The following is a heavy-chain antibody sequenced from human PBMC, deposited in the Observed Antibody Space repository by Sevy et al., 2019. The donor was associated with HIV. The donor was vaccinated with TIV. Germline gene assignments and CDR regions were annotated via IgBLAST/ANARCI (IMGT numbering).Heavy chain of an antibody. CDR3: AKLYYDFWSGYYPHTFDF. CDR2: ISGSGDST. CDR1: GFTFSNYA. D-gene: IGHD3-3*01. V-gene: IGHV3-23*01. J-gene: IGHJ3*01. Sequence: GGSLRLSCAASGFTFSNYAMSWVRQAPGKGLEWVSDISGSGDSTYYADSVKGRFTSSRDNSKNTLYLQMSSLRPDDRAVYYCAKLYYDFWSGYYPHTFDFWGQGTMVTVSS.